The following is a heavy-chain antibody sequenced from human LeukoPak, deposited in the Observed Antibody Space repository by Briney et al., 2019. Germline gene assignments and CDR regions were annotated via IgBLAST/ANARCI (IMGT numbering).Heavy chain of an antibody. J-gene: IGHJ4*02. CDR1: GYTFTSYG. D-gene: IGHD6-13*01. CDR3: ARVFSSSWYLEAIDY. Sequence: GASVKVSCKASGYTFTSYGISWVRQAPGQGLEWMGWISAYNGNTNYAQKLQGRVTVTTDTSTSTAYMELRSLRSDDTAVYYCARVFSSSWYLEAIDYWGQGTLVTVSS. CDR2: ISAYNGNT. V-gene: IGHV1-18*01.